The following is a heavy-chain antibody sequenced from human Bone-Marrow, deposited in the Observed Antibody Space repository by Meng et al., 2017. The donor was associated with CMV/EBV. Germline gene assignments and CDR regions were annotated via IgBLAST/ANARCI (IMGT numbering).Heavy chain of an antibody. CDR1: GGSISSSSYY. J-gene: IGHJ6*02. V-gene: IGHV4-39*07. CDR3: ARYCSSTSCYILLQNGMDV. CDR2: IYYSGST. D-gene: IGHD2-2*02. Sequence: SETLSLTCTVSGGSISSSSYYWGWIRQPPGKGLEWIGSIYYSGSTYYNPSLKSRVTISVDTSKNQFSLKLSSVTAADTAVYYCARYCSSTSCYILLQNGMDVWGQGTTVTVSS.